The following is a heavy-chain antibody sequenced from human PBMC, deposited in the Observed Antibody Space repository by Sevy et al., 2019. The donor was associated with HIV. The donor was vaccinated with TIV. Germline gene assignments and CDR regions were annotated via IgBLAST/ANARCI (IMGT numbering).Heavy chain of an antibody. J-gene: IGHJ4*02. CDR3: AKLVDIVVVVAASAGYFDY. Sequence: GESLKISCAASGFTFSSYAMSWVRQAPGKGLEWVSAISGSGGSTYYADSVKGRFTISRDNSKNTLYLQMNSLRAEDTAVYYCAKLVDIVVVVAASAGYFDYWGQGTLVTVSS. D-gene: IGHD2-15*01. CDR1: GFTFSSYA. CDR2: ISGSGGST. V-gene: IGHV3-23*01.